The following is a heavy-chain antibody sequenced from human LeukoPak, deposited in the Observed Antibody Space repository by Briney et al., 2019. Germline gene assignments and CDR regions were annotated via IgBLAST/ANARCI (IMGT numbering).Heavy chain of an antibody. CDR3: ARGITGYSGYDY. D-gene: IGHD5-12*01. CDR1: GFTFSSYA. J-gene: IGHJ4*02. V-gene: IGHV3-23*01. Sequence: PGGSLRLSCAASGFTFSSYAMSWVRQAPGKGLEWVSAISGSGGSTYHADSVKGRFSISRENSKNTLYLQMNSLRDEDTGVYYCARGITGYSGYDYWGQGTLVTVSS. CDR2: ISGSGGST.